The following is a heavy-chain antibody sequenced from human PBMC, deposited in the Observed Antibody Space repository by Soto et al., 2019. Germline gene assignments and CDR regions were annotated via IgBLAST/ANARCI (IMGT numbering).Heavy chain of an antibody. D-gene: IGHD3-22*01. V-gene: IGHV3-23*01. CDR3: AKSRYSDSSGDFYDY. J-gene: IGHJ4*02. CDR1: AFTFNNYA. Sequence: GSLRLSCAASAFTFNNYAMSWVRQAPGKGLEWVSGIGGSGRTTYYADSVKGRFTISRDNSNNTLFLQMNSLRAEDTAVYYCAKSRYSDSSGDFYDYWGQGTLVTVSS. CDR2: IGGSGRTT.